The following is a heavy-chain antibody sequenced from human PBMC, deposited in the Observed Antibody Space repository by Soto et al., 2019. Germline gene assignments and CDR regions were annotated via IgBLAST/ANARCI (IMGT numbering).Heavy chain of an antibody. CDR3: AKVGGVDTAITGNPFDY. J-gene: IGHJ4*02. D-gene: IGHD5-18*01. CDR1: GFTFSSYA. V-gene: IGHV3-23*01. CDR2: ISGSGGST. Sequence: GGSLRLSCAASGFTFSSYAMSWVRQAPGKGLEWVSAISGSGGSTYYADSVKGRFTISRDNSKNPLYLQMNSLRSEDTAVYYCAKVGGVDTAITGNPFDYWGQGTLVTVSS.